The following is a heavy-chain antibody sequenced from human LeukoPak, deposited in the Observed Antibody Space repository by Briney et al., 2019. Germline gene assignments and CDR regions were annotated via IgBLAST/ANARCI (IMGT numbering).Heavy chain of an antibody. V-gene: IGHV4-34*01. CDR3: ARGLAAAGNYGMDV. CDR1: GGSFSGYY. J-gene: IGHJ6*04. CDR2: INHSGST. Sequence: SETLSLNCAVYGGSFSGYYWSWIRQPPGKGLEWIGEINHSGSTNYNPFLKSRVTISLDTSKNQFSLKLSAVTAADTAVYFCARGLAAAGNYGMDVWGKGTTVTVSS. D-gene: IGHD6-13*01.